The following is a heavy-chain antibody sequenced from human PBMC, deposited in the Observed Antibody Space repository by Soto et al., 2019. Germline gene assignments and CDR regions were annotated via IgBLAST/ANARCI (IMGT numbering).Heavy chain of an antibody. V-gene: IGHV3-30*18. Sequence: QVQLVESGGGVVQPGRSLRLSCAASGFTFDKYYIHWVRQAPGKGLEWVAVISYDGSNKYYADSVKGRFTISRDNSKSALYLQMNSLRAEDTAVYYCAKDLGYSGYGVFDYWGRGTLVTVSS. D-gene: IGHD5-12*01. CDR3: AKDLGYSGYGVFDY. CDR2: ISYDGSNK. J-gene: IGHJ4*02. CDR1: GFTFDKYY.